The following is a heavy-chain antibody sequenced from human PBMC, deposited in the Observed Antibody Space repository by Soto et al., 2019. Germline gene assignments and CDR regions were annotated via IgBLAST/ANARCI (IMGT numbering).Heavy chain of an antibody. CDR3: ARDMGTGNYYYYTLDV. J-gene: IGHJ6*04. D-gene: IGHD7-27*01. Sequence: QVHLAQSGAEVKKPGSSVKLSCKTSGYAFSDYAISWVRQAPGQGLEWVGGIVPIHATPRYGQKFLDRVSITADESTATAYIDLNSLRPEDTAIYYCARDMGTGNYYYYTLDVWGEGTTVTVSS. CDR2: IVPIHATP. CDR1: GYAFSDYA. V-gene: IGHV1-69*01.